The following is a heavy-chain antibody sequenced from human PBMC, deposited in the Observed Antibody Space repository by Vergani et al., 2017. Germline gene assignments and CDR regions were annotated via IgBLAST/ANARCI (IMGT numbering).Heavy chain of an antibody. J-gene: IGHJ3*02. CDR1: GFTFRDYY. V-gene: IGHV3-11*01. D-gene: IGHD3-22*01. CDR2: ISSSGGII. CDR3: ASDSSGYRDAFDI. Sequence: QVQLVESGGDLVKPGGSLRLSCAASGFTFRDYYMNWIRQAPGKGLEWVSYISSSGGIIYYADSVKGRFTISRDNAKNSLYLQMNSLRAEDTAVYYCASDSSGYRDAFDIWGQGTMVTVSS.